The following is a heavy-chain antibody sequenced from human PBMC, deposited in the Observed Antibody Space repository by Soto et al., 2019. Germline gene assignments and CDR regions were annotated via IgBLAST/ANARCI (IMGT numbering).Heavy chain of an antibody. CDR1: GFTFSRYW. Sequence: EVQLVESGGGLVQPGGSLRLSCAVSGFTFSRYWMHWFRQDPGNGLVWVSSINTDGTNTQYADSVRGRFTVSRDNAKITVYLQMISLRSEDTAVYYCAKDHLSGQSDYWGQGTLVVVSS. CDR2: INTDGTNT. J-gene: IGHJ4*02. V-gene: IGHV3-74*03. CDR3: AKDHLSGQSDY. D-gene: IGHD3-10*01.